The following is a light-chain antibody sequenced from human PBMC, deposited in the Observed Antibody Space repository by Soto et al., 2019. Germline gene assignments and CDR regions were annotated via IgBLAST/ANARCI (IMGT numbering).Light chain of an antibody. CDR3: QQYYSYPRT. Sequence: IQMTQSPSSVSASVGDRVTITCRASQGISSYLAWYQQKPGKAPKLLIYAASTLQSGVPSRFSGSGSGTDFTLTISCLQSEDFATYYCQQYYSYPRTFGQVTKVDIK. CDR2: AAS. CDR1: QGISSY. V-gene: IGKV1-8*01. J-gene: IGKJ1*01.